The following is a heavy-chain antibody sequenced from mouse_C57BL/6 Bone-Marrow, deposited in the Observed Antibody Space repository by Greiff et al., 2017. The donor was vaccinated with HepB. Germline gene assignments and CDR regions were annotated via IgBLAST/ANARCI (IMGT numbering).Heavy chain of an antibody. D-gene: IGHD2-1*01. CDR2: IYPGDGDT. CDR1: GYAFSSYW. V-gene: IGHV1-80*01. J-gene: IGHJ1*03. Sequence: QVQLQQSGAELVKPGASVKISCKASGYAFSSYWMNWVKQRPGKGLEWIGQIYPGDGDTNYNGKFKGKATLTADKSSSPAYMQLSSLTSEDSAVYFCARLGGNYWYFDVWGTGTTVTVSS. CDR3: ARLGGNYWYFDV.